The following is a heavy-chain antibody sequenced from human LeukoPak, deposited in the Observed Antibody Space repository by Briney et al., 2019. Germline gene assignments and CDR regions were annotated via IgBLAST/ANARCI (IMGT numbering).Heavy chain of an antibody. CDR3: ARDRASTFFDY. CDR2: IYTSAST. D-gene: IGHD2-2*01. CDR1: GGSISSGSYY. J-gene: IGHJ4*02. Sequence: SETLSLTCTVSGGSISSGSYYGSWIRQPGGKGVEWIARIYTSASTNYTPSLKSRVTISVATSKNQFSLKLSSVTAADTAVYYCARDRASTFFDYWGQGTLVTVSS. V-gene: IGHV4-61*02.